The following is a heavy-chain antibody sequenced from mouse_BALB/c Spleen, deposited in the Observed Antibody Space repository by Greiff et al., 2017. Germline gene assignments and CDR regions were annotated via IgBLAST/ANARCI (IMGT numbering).Heavy chain of an antibody. CDR1: GFTFTSYA. CDR3: ARAGYAWFAY. Sequence: DVLLVESGGGLVKPGGSLKLSCAASGFTFTSYAMSWVRQTPEKRLEWVAEISSGGSYTYYPDTVTGRFTISRDNAKNTLYLEMSSLRSEDTAMYYCARAGYAWFAYWGQGTLVTVSA. D-gene: IGHD2-2*01. J-gene: IGHJ3*01. V-gene: IGHV5-9-4*01. CDR2: ISSGGSYT.